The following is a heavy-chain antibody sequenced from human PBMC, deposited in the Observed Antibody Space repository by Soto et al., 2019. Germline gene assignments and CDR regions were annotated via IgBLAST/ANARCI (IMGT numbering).Heavy chain of an antibody. Sequence: QVQLVESGGGLVQPGRSLRLSCAASGLTFSTSIMHWVRQAPGKGLEWIAVISGDAISKIYAESVKGRFTLSRDNYKNTVYPEMDSLTAEDSAEYYCAREENASGYGGTFQRWGEGTRVTISA. CDR3: AREENASGYGGTFQR. CDR2: ISGDAISK. CDR1: GLTFSTSI. J-gene: IGHJ1*01. V-gene: IGHV3-30-3*01. D-gene: IGHD3-22*01.